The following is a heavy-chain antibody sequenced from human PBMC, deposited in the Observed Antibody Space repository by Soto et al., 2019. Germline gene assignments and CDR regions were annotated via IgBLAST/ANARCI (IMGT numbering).Heavy chain of an antibody. CDR1: RLTFSSAA. CDR2: IVVGSGDT. CDR3: AASYGSRSNYFYYGIDF. D-gene: IGHD5-18*01. V-gene: IGHV1-58*01. J-gene: IGHJ6*02. Sequence: QGQLVQSGPEVKKPGTSVKVSCKASRLTFSSAAVQWVRQARGQRLEWIGRIVVGSGDTNHAQKFQERVTITRDMSTCTVYMEVSSLTSEVTAVDYCAASYGSRSNYFYYGIDFWGQVTTFTVSS.